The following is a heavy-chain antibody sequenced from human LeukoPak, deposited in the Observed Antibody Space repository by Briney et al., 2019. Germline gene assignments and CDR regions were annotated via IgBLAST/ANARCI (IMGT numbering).Heavy chain of an antibody. V-gene: IGHV3-23*01. CDR1: GFSCSTRG. CDR3: ARDRRPARTYSGLFDY. J-gene: IGHJ4*02. D-gene: IGHD5-12*01. Sequence: PGGSLRLSCAASGFSCSTRGMSWVRQAPGKGLEWVSAISGNDESTFYADCMKGRFTISRDNSRNTLYLQLSSLSAEDSAIYYCARDRRPARTYSGLFDYWGQGTLVTVSS. CDR2: ISGNDEST.